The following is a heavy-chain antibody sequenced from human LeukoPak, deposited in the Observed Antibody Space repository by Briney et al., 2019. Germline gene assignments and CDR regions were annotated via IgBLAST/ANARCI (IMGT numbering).Heavy chain of an antibody. V-gene: IGHV3-11*04. Sequence: GGSLRLSCAASGFTFSDYYMSWIRQAPGKGLEWVSYISSSGSTIYYADSVKGRFTISRDNAKNSLYLQMNSLRAEDTAVYYCATRGYCNGGSCYSRIFDYWGQGTLVTVSS. CDR1: GFTFSDYY. D-gene: IGHD2-15*01. CDR3: ATRGYCNGGSCYSRIFDY. J-gene: IGHJ4*02. CDR2: ISSSGSTI.